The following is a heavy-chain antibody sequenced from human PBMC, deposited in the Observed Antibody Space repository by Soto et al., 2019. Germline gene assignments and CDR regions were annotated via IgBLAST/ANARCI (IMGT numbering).Heavy chain of an antibody. CDR1: SGSLSSVNW. Sequence: QVQLQESGPGLVKPSETLSLTCSVSSGSLSSVNWWSWVRKHPGRGMEWIGEIYYTGDTNYNPSLKSRLTITVEKSKNQFSLELTSATAADTAVSYCASVFSSGSGWMYYFAFWGQTTLVSVPS. D-gene: IGHD6-25*01. CDR3: ASVFSSGSGWMYYFAF. J-gene: IGHJ4*02. V-gene: IGHV4-4*02. CDR2: IYYTGDT.